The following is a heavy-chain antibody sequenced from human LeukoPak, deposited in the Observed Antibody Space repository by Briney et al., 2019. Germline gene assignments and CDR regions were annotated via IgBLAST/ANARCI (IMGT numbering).Heavy chain of an antibody. CDR2: IKQDGSEK. J-gene: IGHJ4*02. CDR3: ASGLELDY. V-gene: IGHV3-7*03. CDR1: GFTFRSYW. Sequence: GGSLRLSCAASGFTFRSYWMRWVRQAPGKGLEWVANIKQDGSEKDYVDSVKGRFTISRDNAKNSLYLQMNSLRAEDTAVYYCASGLELDYWGQGTLVTVSS.